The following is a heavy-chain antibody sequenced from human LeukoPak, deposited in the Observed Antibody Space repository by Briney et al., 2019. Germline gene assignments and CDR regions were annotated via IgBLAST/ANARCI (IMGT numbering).Heavy chain of an antibody. Sequence: GRSLRLSCAASGFTFDDYAMHWVRQAPGKGLEWVSSISSSSSYIYYADSVKGRFTISRDNAKNSLYLQMNSLRAEDTAVYYCARDQGIYVWGTTVTTNYFDYWGQGTLVTVSS. V-gene: IGHV3-21*01. CDR1: GFTFDDYA. D-gene: IGHD4-17*01. CDR2: ISSSSSYI. CDR3: ARDQGIYVWGTTVTTNYFDY. J-gene: IGHJ4*02.